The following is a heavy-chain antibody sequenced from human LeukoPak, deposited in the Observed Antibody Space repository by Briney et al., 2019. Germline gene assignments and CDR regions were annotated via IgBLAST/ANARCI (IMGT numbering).Heavy chain of an antibody. V-gene: IGHV4-30-2*01. D-gene: IGHD6-13*01. Sequence: SETLSLTCAVSGGSISSGGYSWSWIRQPPGKGLEWIGYIYHSGSTYYNPSLKSRVTISVDRSKNQFSLKLSSVTAADTAVYYCAGTIAAAGTSIGFYFDYWGQGTLVTVSS. CDR1: GGSISSGGYS. CDR3: AGTIAAAGTSIGFYFDY. J-gene: IGHJ4*02. CDR2: IYHSGST.